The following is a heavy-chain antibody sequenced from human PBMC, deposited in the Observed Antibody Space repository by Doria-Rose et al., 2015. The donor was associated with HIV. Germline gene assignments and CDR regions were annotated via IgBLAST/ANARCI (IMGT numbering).Heavy chain of an antibody. D-gene: IGHD3-10*01. CDR3: ARDGYYGSTYYFDY. V-gene: IGHV4-61*02. CDR2: VYTSGST. CDR1: SYS. Sequence: SYSWSWIRQPAGKGLEWIGRVYTSGSTYYSPSLKSRVTISVNTSKYQFSLKLSSVTAADTAVYYCARDGYYGSTYYFDYWGQGTLVTVSS. J-gene: IGHJ4*02.